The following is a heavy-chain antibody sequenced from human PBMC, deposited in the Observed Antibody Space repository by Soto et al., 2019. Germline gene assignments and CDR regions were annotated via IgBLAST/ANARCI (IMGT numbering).Heavy chain of an antibody. V-gene: IGHV1-2*04. D-gene: IGHD2-2*01. J-gene: IGHJ6*03. CDR2: INPNSGGT. CDR3: ARGNPYCSSTSCLGDYYYYYMDV. Sequence: ASVKVSCKASGYTFTGYYMHWVRQAPGQGLEWTGWINPNSGGTNYAQKFQGWVTMTRDTSISTAYMELSRLRSDDTAVYYCARGNPYCSSTSCLGDYYYYYMDVWGKGTTVTVSS. CDR1: GYTFTGYY.